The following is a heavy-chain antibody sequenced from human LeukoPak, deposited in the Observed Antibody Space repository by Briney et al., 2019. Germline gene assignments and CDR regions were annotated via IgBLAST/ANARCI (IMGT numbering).Heavy chain of an antibody. J-gene: IGHJ4*02. Sequence: GGSLRLSCAASGFTVSSNYMSWVRQAPGKGLEWVSVIYSGGSTYYADSVKGRFTISRDNSKNTLYLQMNSLRAEDTAVYYCARDTMGGSYYFDYWGQGTLVTVPS. CDR1: GFTVSSNY. V-gene: IGHV3-53*01. D-gene: IGHD1-26*01. CDR3: ARDTMGGSYYFDY. CDR2: IYSGGST.